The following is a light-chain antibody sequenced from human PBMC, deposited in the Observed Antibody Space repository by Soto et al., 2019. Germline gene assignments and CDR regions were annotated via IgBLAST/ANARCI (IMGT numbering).Light chain of an antibody. CDR3: CSYTRSGTLI. J-gene: IGLJ1*01. CDR2: DVS. V-gene: IGLV2-14*01. Sequence: QSALTQPAPVSGSPGQSITISCVGTSSDIGDYNYVSWYQQHPGKVPKVIIYDVSNRPSAVSYRFSATKSGNTASLTISGLQAEDEADYYCCSYTRSGTLIFGTGTKVTVL. CDR1: SSDIGDYNY.